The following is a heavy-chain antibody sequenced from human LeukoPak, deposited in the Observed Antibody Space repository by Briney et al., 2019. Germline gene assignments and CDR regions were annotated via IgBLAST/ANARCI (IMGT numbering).Heavy chain of an antibody. D-gene: IGHD3/OR15-3a*01. CDR2: ISSSGSYM. J-gene: IGHJ6*03. CDR1: ESLNGYA. CDR3: ARCALGVWAGNYYMDV. Sequence: GGSLRLSCSASESLNGYAMSWVRQAPGMGLEWVASISSSGSYMYYADSVKGRFIISRDNAKKSLSLEMNSLTSHDTAIYYCARCALGVWAGNYYMDVWGTGTTVIVSS. V-gene: IGHV3-21*01.